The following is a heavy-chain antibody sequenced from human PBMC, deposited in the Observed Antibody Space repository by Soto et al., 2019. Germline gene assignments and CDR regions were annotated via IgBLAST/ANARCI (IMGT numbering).Heavy chain of an antibody. CDR1: SGSIISINC. Sequence: SETLSLTCAVSSGSIISINCWSLVRQPPGKGLEWIGEIYHSGSTNYNPSLKSRVTISVDKSKSQFSLKLSSVTAADTAVYYCASVAVAGTADYWGQGTLVTVSS. CDR2: IYHSGST. D-gene: IGHD6-19*01. J-gene: IGHJ4*02. CDR3: ASVAVAGTADY. V-gene: IGHV4-4*02.